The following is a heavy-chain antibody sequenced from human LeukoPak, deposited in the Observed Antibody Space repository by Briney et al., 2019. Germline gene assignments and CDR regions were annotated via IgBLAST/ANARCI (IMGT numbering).Heavy chain of an antibody. Sequence: ASVKVSCKASGYTFTGYYMHWVRQAPGQGLEWMGYINPYSGGTEYAQKFQGRVTMTTDTSIRTAYIELSRLRSDDTAVYYCARVGYFGSGNYYKGFDFWGQGSLVTVSS. CDR1: GYTFTGYY. CDR3: ARVGYFGSGNYYKGFDF. CDR2: INPYSGGT. J-gene: IGHJ4*02. V-gene: IGHV1-2*02. D-gene: IGHD3-10*01.